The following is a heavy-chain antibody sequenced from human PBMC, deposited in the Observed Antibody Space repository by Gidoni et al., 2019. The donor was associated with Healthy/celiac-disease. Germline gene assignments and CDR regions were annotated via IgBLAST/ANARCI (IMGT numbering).Heavy chain of an antibody. D-gene: IGHD6-13*01. Sequence: EVQLLWSGGGLVLSGGSLRLYCAASGFTFSSCAMGWVRQAPGQGLEWVSASSGSGGSTYDADTVKGRFTISRDNSKNTLYLQMNSLRAEDTAVYYCAKEAGIAAASPFDPWGQGTLVTVSS. CDR1: GFTFSSCA. J-gene: IGHJ5*02. CDR2: SSGSGGST. V-gene: IGHV3-23*01. CDR3: AKEAGIAAASPFDP.